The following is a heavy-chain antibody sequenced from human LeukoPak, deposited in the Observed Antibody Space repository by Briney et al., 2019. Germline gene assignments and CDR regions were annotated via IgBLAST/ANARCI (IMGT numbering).Heavy chain of an antibody. Sequence: GGSLRLSCAASGFTFSSYSMNWVRQAPGRGLEWVSSISSSSSYIYYAGSVKGRFTISRDNAKNSLYLQMNSLRAEDTAVYYCASGPGDDSSGYYSEYYFDYWGQGTLVTVSS. D-gene: IGHD3-22*01. CDR2: ISSSSSYI. CDR1: GFTFSSYS. V-gene: IGHV3-21*01. CDR3: ASGPGDDSSGYYSEYYFDY. J-gene: IGHJ4*02.